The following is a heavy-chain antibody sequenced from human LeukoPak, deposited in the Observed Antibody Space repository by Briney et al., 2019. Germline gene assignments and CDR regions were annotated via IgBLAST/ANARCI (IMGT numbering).Heavy chain of an antibody. D-gene: IGHD1-7*01. Sequence: PGGSLRLSCAASGFTFDDYAMHWVRQAPGKGLEWVSGISWNSGSIGYADSVKGRFTISRDNAKNSLYLQMNSLRAEDTALYYCAKGYNWNYDLGFDYWGQGTLVTVSS. CDR2: ISWNSGSI. CDR1: GFTFDDYA. J-gene: IGHJ4*02. V-gene: IGHV3-9*01. CDR3: AKGYNWNYDLGFDY.